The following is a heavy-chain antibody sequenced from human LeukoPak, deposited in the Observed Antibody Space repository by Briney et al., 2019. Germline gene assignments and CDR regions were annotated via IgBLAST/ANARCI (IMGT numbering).Heavy chain of an antibody. CDR2: IYHSGST. D-gene: IGHD5-18*01. V-gene: IGHV4-4*02. CDR3: VRRRYNYGFDS. J-gene: IGHJ4*02. CDR1: GDSISGSNW. Sequence: SETLSLTCDVSGDSISGSNWWNWVRQPPGKGLEWIGGIYHSGSTNYNPSLKRRVTMSVDKSKNQFSLKLSSVTAADTAVFYCVRRRYNYGFDSWGQGTLVTVSS.